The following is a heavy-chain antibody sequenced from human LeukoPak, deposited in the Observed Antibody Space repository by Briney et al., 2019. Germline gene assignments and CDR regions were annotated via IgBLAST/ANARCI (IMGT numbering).Heavy chain of an antibody. J-gene: IGHJ4*02. CDR3: AKDHFGYSSSSDFDY. Sequence: GGSLRLSCAASGFTFYSYAMTWVRQAPGKGLEWISAIVGSGSDTFYADSVKGRSTISRDNSQNTLYLQMNSLRAEDTAVYYCAKDHFGYSSSSDFDYWGQGTLVTVSS. CDR2: IVGSGSDT. D-gene: IGHD2-2*01. CDR1: GFTFYSYA. V-gene: IGHV3-23*01.